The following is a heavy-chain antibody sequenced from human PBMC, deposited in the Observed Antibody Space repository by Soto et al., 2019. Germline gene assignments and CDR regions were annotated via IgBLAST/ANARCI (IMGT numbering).Heavy chain of an antibody. CDR1: GFSLTTRGVG. D-gene: IGHD4-17*01. J-gene: IGHJ5*02. V-gene: IGHV2-5*02. CDR2: IYWDDDT. Sequence: QITLKESGPTLVKPTQTLTLTCTFSGFSLTTRGVGLGWIRQPPGKHLEWLALIYWDDDTRYSPSLKSRLAITKDTSKNQVVLTMSNIDPADTCTYFCAHRTTTVTWWFDPWGPGTLVTVSS. CDR3: AHRTTTVTWWFDP.